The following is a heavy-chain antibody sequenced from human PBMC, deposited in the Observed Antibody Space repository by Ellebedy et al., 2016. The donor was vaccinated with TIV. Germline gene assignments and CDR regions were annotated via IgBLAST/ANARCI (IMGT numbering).Heavy chain of an antibody. CDR1: GGTFSSYA. D-gene: IGHD3-3*01. CDR2: IIPIFGTA. V-gene: IGHV1-69*13. Sequence: SVKVSXKASGGTFSSYAISWVRQAPGQGLEWMGGIIPIFGTANYAQKFQGRVTITADESTSTAYMELSSLRSEDTAVYYCARDPLSYYDFWSGYYSSAGDYWGQGTLVTVSS. CDR3: ARDPLSYYDFWSGYYSSAGDY. J-gene: IGHJ4*02.